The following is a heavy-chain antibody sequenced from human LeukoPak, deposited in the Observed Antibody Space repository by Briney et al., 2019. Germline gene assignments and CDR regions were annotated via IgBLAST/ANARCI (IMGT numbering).Heavy chain of an antibody. D-gene: IGHD2-21*02. CDR1: GFTFSSYG. Sequence: GGSLRLSCAASGFTFSSYGMSWVRQAPGKGLEWVAVISYDGSNKYYADSVKGRFTISRDNSKNTLYLQMNSLRAEDTAVYYCARDVARVVVTAITLDYWGQGTLVTVSS. V-gene: IGHV3-30*03. J-gene: IGHJ4*02. CDR3: ARDVARVVVTAITLDY. CDR2: ISYDGSNK.